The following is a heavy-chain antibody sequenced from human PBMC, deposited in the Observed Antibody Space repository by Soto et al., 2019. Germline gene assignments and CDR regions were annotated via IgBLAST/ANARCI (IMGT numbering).Heavy chain of an antibody. J-gene: IGHJ6*02. Sequence: QLQLQESGPGLVKPSETLSLTCTVSGGSISSSSYYWGWIRQPPGKGLEWIGSIYYSGSTYYNPSLNSGVPISVYTSKNQFSLKLSSVTAADTAVYYCASTPPRVGAAHSNYYYYGMDVWGQGTTVTVSS. CDR2: IYYSGST. V-gene: IGHV4-39*01. D-gene: IGHD1-26*01. CDR3: ASTPPRVGAAHSNYYYYGMDV. CDR1: GGSISSSSYY.